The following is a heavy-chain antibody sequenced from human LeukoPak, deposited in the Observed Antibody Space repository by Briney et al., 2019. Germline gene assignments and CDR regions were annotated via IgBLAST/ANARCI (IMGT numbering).Heavy chain of an antibody. CDR1: GGSISSSSYY. V-gene: IGHV4-39*07. CDR2: IYFSGTT. J-gene: IGHJ4*02. D-gene: IGHD4-17*01. Sequence: SETLSLTCTVSGGSISSSSYYWGWIRQPPGKGLEWIGSIYFSGTTYYNPSLQSRVTISVDTAKNQFSLKVTSVTAADTAVYYCARHYSRGDYVYLLDYWGQGTLVTVSS. CDR3: ARHYSRGDYVYLLDY.